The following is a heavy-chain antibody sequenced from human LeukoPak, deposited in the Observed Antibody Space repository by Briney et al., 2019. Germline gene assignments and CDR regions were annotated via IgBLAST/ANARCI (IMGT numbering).Heavy chain of an antibody. D-gene: IGHD3-22*01. V-gene: IGHV3-53*01. J-gene: IGHJ4*02. CDR1: GFTVSSNY. CDR2: IYSGGST. Sequence: GGSLRLSCAASGFTVSSNYMSWVRQAPGKGLEWVSVIYSGGSTYYADSVKGRFTISRDNSKNTLHLQMNSLRAEDTAVYYCAREGHYYDSSGYYYAFDYWGQGTLVTVSS. CDR3: AREGHYYDSSGYYYAFDY.